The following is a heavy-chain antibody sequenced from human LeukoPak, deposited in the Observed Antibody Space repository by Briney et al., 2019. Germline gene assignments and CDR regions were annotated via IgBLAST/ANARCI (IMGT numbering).Heavy chain of an antibody. CDR1: GGSIRSYY. CDR3: ATSPRVTFFDY. D-gene: IGHD3-16*01. V-gene: IGHV4-4*09. Sequence: SETLSLTCTVSGGSIRSYYWSCIRQPPGKGVEWIGYIYSSGSTSYNPSLKSRVTMSVDMTKNQFSLNLRSMTAADTAVYYCATSPRVTFFDYWGRGTLVTVSS. CDR2: IYSSGST. J-gene: IGHJ4*02.